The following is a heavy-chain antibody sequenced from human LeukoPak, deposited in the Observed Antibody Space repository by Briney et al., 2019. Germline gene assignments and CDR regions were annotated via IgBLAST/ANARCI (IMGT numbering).Heavy chain of an antibody. CDR1: GFAFRNYG. CDR3: AKDLGTRSVHDALDI. J-gene: IGHJ3*02. D-gene: IGHD1-1*01. V-gene: IGHV3-30*02. CDR2: IRDDGSIK. Sequence: GGSLRPSCAASGFAFRNYGVHWVRQAPGKGLEWVTFIRDDGSIKNYADSVKGRFTISRDNSKNTMYLQMNSLRAEDTAIYYCAKDLGTRSVHDALDIWGQGTMVTVSS.